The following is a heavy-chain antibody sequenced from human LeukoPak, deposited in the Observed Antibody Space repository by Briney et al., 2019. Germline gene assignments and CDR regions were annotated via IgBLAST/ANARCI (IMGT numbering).Heavy chain of an antibody. D-gene: IGHD6-13*01. V-gene: IGHV3-21*01. CDR2: IVGSRST. CDR3: ARIGAGSSRDY. J-gene: IGHJ4*02. Sequence: GGSLRLSCAASGFTFSNFAMTWVRQAPGEGLEWVSSIVGSRSTYYADSLKGRFTISRDNDKNSLYLQMNSLRAEDTAVYYCARIGAGSSRDYWGQGTLVTVSS. CDR1: GFTFSNFA.